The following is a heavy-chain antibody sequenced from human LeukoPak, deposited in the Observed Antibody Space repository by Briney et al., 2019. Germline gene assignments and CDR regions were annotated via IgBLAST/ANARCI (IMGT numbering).Heavy chain of an antibody. Sequence: GGSLRLSCAASGFTFSSYWMSWVRQAPGKGLEWVVNIKQDGSEKYFVDSVKCRFTISRDNAKNSLYLQMNSLRAEDTAVYYCARDGSGWPGPFDYWGQGTLVTVSS. D-gene: IGHD6-19*01. CDR2: IKQDGSEK. CDR1: GFTFSSYW. V-gene: IGHV3-7*01. J-gene: IGHJ4*02. CDR3: ARDGSGWPGPFDY.